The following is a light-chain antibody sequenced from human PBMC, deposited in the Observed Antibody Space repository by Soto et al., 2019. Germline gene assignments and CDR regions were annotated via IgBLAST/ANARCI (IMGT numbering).Light chain of an antibody. CDR1: QSVSSIY. J-gene: IGKJ4*01. Sequence: EIVLTQSPGTLSLSPGERATLSCRASQSVSSIYLAWYQQKPGQAPRPLIYGASSRATGIPDRFSGSGSGTDFTLTISRLEPEDFAGYYCQQYGSSALTVGGGTKVDSK. CDR2: GAS. V-gene: IGKV3-20*01. CDR3: QQYGSSALT.